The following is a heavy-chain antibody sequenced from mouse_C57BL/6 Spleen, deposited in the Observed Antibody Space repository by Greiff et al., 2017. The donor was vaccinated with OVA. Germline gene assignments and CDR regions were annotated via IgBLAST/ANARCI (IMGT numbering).Heavy chain of an antibody. CDR3: ARSAYYYGSLVWYFDV. CDR2: INPNNGGT. J-gene: IGHJ1*03. CDR1: GYTFTDYY. Sequence: VQLQQSGPELVKPGASVKISCKASGYTFTDYYMNWVKQSHGKSLEWIGDINPNNGGTSYNQKFKGKATLTVDKSSSTAYMELRSLTSEDSAVYYCARSAYYYGSLVWYFDVWGTGTTVTVSS. D-gene: IGHD1-1*01. V-gene: IGHV1-26*01.